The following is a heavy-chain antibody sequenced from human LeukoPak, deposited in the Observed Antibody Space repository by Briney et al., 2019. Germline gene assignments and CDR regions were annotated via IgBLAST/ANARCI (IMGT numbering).Heavy chain of an antibody. V-gene: IGHV4-61*01. CDR1: GGSVSSGSYY. D-gene: IGHD6-19*01. Sequence: PSETLSLTCTVSGGSVSSGSYYWSWIRQPPGKGLEWIGYIYYSGSTNYNPSLKSRVTISVDTSKNQFSLKLSSVTAADTAVYYCATQTATGYSSGWSTSIDYWGQGTLVTVSS. J-gene: IGHJ4*02. CDR2: IYYSGST. CDR3: ATQTATGYSSGWSTSIDY.